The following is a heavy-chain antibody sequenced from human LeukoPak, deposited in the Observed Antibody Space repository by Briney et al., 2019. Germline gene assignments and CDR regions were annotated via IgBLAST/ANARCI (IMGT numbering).Heavy chain of an antibody. J-gene: IGHJ3*02. Sequence: ASVKVSCKASGYTFTGYYMHWVRQAPGQGLEWMGWINPNSGGTNYAQKFQGRVTMTRDTSISTACMELSRLRSDDTAVYYCARGGRRDGYNIHPMDAFDIWGQGTMVTVSS. V-gene: IGHV1-2*02. CDR1: GYTFTGYY. CDR3: ARGGRRDGYNIHPMDAFDI. CDR2: INPNSGGT. D-gene: IGHD5-24*01.